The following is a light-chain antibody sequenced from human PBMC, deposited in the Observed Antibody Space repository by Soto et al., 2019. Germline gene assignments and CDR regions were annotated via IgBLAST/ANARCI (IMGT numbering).Light chain of an antibody. J-gene: IGLJ1*01. CDR1: SSDVGGYNY. Sequence: SALTQPPSASVSPGQSVTLSCTGTSSDVGGYNYVSWYQQHPGKAPKLMIYEVNKRPSGVPDRFSGSKSGNTASLTVSGLQAEDEADYYCSSYAGTPFVFGTGTKVTVL. V-gene: IGLV2-8*01. CDR2: EVN. CDR3: SSYAGTPFV.